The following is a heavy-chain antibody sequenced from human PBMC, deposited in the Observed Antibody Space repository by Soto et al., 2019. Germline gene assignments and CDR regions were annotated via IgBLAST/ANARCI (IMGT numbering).Heavy chain of an antibody. V-gene: IGHV3-72*01. D-gene: IGHD6-13*01. CDR1: GFTFSDHY. Sequence: EVQLVESGGGLVQPGGSLRLSCAASGFTFSDHYMDWVRQAPGKGLEWVGRTRNKAQGSTTEYAASVEGRFTISRDDSKNSLYLQMNSLKTEDTALYYCARVRSSSWGLDVFDIWGQGTMVTVSS. J-gene: IGHJ3*02. CDR3: ARVRSSSWGLDVFDI. CDR2: TRNKAQGSTT.